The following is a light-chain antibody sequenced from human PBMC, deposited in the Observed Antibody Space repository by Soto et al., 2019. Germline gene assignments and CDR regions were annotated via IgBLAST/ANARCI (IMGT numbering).Light chain of an antibody. CDR2: DVS. Sequence: QSVLTQPRSVSGSPGQSVTISCTGPSSDVGGYKYVSWYQQHPGKAPKVMIYDVSERPSGVPDRFSGSKSGNTASLTISGLQAEDEADYYCCSYTGSYVFGTGTKLTVL. J-gene: IGLJ1*01. V-gene: IGLV2-11*01. CDR1: SSDVGGYKY. CDR3: CSYTGSYV.